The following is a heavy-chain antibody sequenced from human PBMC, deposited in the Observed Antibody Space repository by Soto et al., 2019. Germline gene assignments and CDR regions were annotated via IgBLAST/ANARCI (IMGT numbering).Heavy chain of an antibody. J-gene: IGHJ5*02. CDR3: ARTPASGTLDP. CDR1: GGSISSGGYY. D-gene: IGHD6-13*01. V-gene: IGHV4-31*03. CDR2: IYYSGST. Sequence: PSETLSLTCTVSGGSISSGGYYWSWIRQHPGKGLEWIGYIYYSGSTYYNPSLKSRVTIDPDTSKNQFSLQLNSVTPEDTAVYYCARTPASGTLDPWGQGTLVTVSS.